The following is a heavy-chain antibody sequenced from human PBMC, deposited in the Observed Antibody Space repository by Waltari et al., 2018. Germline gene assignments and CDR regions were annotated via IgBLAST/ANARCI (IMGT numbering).Heavy chain of an antibody. CDR2: ISGSGGST. Sequence: EVQLLESGGGLVQPGGSLRLSCAASGFTFSSDALSWVRKAPGKGLEWVSAISGSGGSTYYADSVKGRFTISRDNSKNTLYLQMNSLRAEDTAVYYCAKPDSGSYSPDAFDIWGQGTMVTVSS. D-gene: IGHD1-26*01. CDR3: AKPDSGSYSPDAFDI. CDR1: GFTFSSDA. J-gene: IGHJ3*02. V-gene: IGHV3-23*01.